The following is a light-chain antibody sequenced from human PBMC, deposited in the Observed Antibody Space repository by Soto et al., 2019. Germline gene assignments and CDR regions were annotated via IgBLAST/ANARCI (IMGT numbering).Light chain of an antibody. CDR2: GAS. V-gene: IGKV3-15*01. J-gene: IGKJ2*01. CDR1: QSVSSN. Sequence: EIVMTQSPANLSVSPGERATLSCRASQSVSSNLAWYQQKPGQGPRLLIYGASTRATSSPARISGSGSGTECTLTNNSLQSEDFAVYYCQQYNKWLPYTCGQGTKLEIK. CDR3: QQYNKWLPYT.